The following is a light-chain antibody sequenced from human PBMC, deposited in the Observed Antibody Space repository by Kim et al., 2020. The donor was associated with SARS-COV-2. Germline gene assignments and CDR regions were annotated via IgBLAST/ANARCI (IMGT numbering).Light chain of an antibody. V-gene: IGLV1-44*01. Sequence: GQRVTVSFSGTTSNIGSNTVNWYHQLPVTAPKLLIYSNNQRPSGGPDRFSGSKSGTSASLAISGLQSEDEADYYCAAWDDRLNGWVFGGGTQLTVL. J-gene: IGLJ3*02. CDR1: TSNIGSNT. CDR3: AAWDDRLNGWV. CDR2: SNN.